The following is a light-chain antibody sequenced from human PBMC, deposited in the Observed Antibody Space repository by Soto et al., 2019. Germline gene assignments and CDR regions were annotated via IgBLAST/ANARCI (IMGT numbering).Light chain of an antibody. J-gene: IGKJ1*01. Sequence: DIQMTQAPSTLSASIGDRVIITCRASQSISHWLAWYQQKPGKAPKLLISDASILESGVPSRFSGSTSGTEFTLTISSLQPDDFATYYCQQYHTYRTFGQGTKVDIK. CDR3: QQYHTYRT. CDR1: QSISHW. V-gene: IGKV1-5*01. CDR2: DAS.